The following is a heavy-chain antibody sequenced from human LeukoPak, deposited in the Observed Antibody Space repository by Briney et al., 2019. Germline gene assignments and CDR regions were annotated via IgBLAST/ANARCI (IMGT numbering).Heavy chain of an antibody. CDR2: IYYSGST. V-gene: IGHV4-31*03. CDR1: GGSISSGGYY. D-gene: IGHD6-6*01. Sequence: SETLSLTCTVSGGSISSGGYYWSWIRQHPGKGLEWNGYIYYSGSTYYNPSLKSRVTISEDTSKNQFSLKLSSVTAADTAVYYCALSSSSRGPFDYWGQGTLVTVSS. CDR3: ALSSSSRGPFDY. J-gene: IGHJ4*02.